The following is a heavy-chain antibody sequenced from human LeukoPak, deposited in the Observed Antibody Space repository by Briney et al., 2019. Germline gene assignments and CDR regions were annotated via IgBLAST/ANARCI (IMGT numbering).Heavy chain of an antibody. D-gene: IGHD6-13*01. Sequence: GGSLRLSCATSGFNFNYYFMAWVRQAPGKGLEWLATIDKDGSGTEYIDSVRGRFTISRDNTKKSIHLQMSSLSADDTADYFCATEYWYRHDYWGQGTLVTVSS. CDR1: GFNFNYYF. J-gene: IGHJ4*02. CDR3: ATEYWYRHDY. V-gene: IGHV3-7*01. CDR2: IDKDGSGT.